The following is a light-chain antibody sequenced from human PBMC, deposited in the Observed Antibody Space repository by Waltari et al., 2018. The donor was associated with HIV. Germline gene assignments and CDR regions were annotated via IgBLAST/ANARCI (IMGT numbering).Light chain of an antibody. CDR2: QDS. CDR3: QAWDSSTVV. Sequence: SYELTQPPSVSVSPGQTASITCSGDKLGAKYACWYQQQPGQSPGRVIYQDSKRPSGIPERLSGSNSGNTATLTISGTQAMDEADYYCQAWDSSTVVFGGGTKLTVL. J-gene: IGLJ2*01. V-gene: IGLV3-1*01. CDR1: KLGAKY.